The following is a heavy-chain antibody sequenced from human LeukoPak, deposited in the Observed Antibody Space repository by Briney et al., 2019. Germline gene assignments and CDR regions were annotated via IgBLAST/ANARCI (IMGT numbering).Heavy chain of an antibody. CDR3: ARAGDSDTYYCPFQH. Sequence: PSETLSLTCTVSGGSISSYYWSWIRQPPGKGLEWIGYIYYSGGTNYNPSLKSRVTISVDRSKNQFSLKLSSVTAADTAVYYCARAGDSDTYYCPFQHWGQGTLVTVSS. CDR2: IYYSGGT. CDR1: GGSISSYY. D-gene: IGHD3-10*01. J-gene: IGHJ1*01. V-gene: IGHV4-59*12.